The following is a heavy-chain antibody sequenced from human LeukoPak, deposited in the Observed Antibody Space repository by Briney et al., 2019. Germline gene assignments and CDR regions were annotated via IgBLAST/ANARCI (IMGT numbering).Heavy chain of an antibody. J-gene: IGHJ4*02. D-gene: IGHD6-13*01. V-gene: IGHV4-39*01. CDR3: ARCSSWDFDY. CDR2: IYYSGST. CDR1: GGSISSSSYY. Sequence: SETLSLTCTVSGGSISSSSYYWGWIRQPPGKGLEWIGSIYYSGSTYYNPSLKSRVTISVDTSKNQFSLKLSSVTAADTAVYYCARCSSWDFDYWGQGTLVTVSS.